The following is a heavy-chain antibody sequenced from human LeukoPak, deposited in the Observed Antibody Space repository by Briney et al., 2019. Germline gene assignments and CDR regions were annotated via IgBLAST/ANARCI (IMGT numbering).Heavy chain of an antibody. J-gene: IGHJ4*02. V-gene: IGHV3-9*01. Sequence: GGSLRLSCAASGFTFDDYAMHWVRQAPGKGLEWVSGISWNSGSIGYADSVKGRFTISRDNAKNSLYLQMNSLRAEDTALYYCAKGSAAGTDYWGQGTLVTVSS. CDR2: ISWNSGSI. D-gene: IGHD6-13*01. CDR3: AKGSAAGTDY. CDR1: GFTFDDYA.